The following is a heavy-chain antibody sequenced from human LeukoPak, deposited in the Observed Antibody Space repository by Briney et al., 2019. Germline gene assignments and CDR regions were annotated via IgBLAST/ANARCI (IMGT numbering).Heavy chain of an antibody. CDR1: GYTFTSYG. V-gene: IGHV1-69*13. D-gene: IGHD3-10*01. CDR2: IIPIFGTA. Sequence: ASVKVSCKASGYTFTSYGISWVRQAPGQGLEWMGGIIPIFGTANYAQKFQGRVTITANESTSTAYMELSSLRSEDTAVYYCARDRVEYYGSGSYHLWGQGTLVTVSS. J-gene: IGHJ4*02. CDR3: ARDRVEYYGSGSYHL.